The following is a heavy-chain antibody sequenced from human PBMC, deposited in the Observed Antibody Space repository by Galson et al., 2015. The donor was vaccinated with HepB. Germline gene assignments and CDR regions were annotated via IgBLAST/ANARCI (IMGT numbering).Heavy chain of an antibody. J-gene: IGHJ4*02. D-gene: IGHD3-22*01. CDR3: ASEFPMTGSSFDH. V-gene: IGHV3-30*04. CDR2: MFPDGSNK. CDR1: GFNFSPYT. Sequence: SLRLSCAASGFNFSPYTMHWVRQAPGKGLEWVALMFPDGSNKYYADSVKGRFTISRDNSKSTLYLQLNSLRPEDTAVYYCASEFPMTGSSFDHWGQGTLVTVSS.